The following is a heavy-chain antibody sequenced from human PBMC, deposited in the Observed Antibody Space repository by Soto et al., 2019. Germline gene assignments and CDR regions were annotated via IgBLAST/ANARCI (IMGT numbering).Heavy chain of an antibody. D-gene: IGHD2-21*01. J-gene: IGHJ6*02. Sequence: SETLPVTCTVSGCSISSGGYYWSWIRQHPGKGLEWIGYIYYSGSTYYNPSLKSRVTISVDTSKNQFSLKLSSVTAADTAVYYCARGGRRFPGMDVWGQGTTVT. V-gene: IGHV4-31*03. CDR2: IYYSGST. CDR3: ARGGRRFPGMDV. CDR1: GCSISSGGYY.